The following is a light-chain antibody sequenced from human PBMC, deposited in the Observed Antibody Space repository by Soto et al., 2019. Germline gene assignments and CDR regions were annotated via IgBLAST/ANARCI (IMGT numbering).Light chain of an antibody. J-gene: IGKJ5*01. CDR2: DAS. CDR1: QGIRSS. V-gene: IGKV1D-16*01. Sequence: DIHMTQSPSSLSASVGDRVTITCRASQGIRSSLAWFQQKPETAPKSLIYDASSLHSGVPSRFSAAGSGTEFTLTINSLQPEDFATYYCHQYQAYPITFGQGTRQEIK. CDR3: HQYQAYPIT.